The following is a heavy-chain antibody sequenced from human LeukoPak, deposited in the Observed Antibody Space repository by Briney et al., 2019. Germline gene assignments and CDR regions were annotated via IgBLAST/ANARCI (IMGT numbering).Heavy chain of an antibody. D-gene: IGHD6-13*01. CDR3: ARDRCRGSSSWYDNYYYGMDV. CDR2: ISGSGGST. CDR1: GFTFSDYY. Sequence: GGSLRLSCAASGFTFSDYYMSWIRQAPGKGLEWVSAISGSGGSTYYADSVKGRFTISRDNSKNTLYLQMNSLRAEDTAVYYCARDRCRGSSSWYDNYYYGMDVWGQGATVTVSS. V-gene: IGHV3-23*01. J-gene: IGHJ6*02.